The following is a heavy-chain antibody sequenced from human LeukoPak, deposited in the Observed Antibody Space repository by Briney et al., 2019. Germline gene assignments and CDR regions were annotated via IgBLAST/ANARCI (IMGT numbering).Heavy chain of an antibody. V-gene: IGHV1-69*05. CDR3: ASSIGARRASDY. J-gene: IGHJ4*02. Sequence: ASVKVSCKASGGTFSSYAISWVRQAPGQGLEWMGGIIPIFGTANYAQKFQGRVTITTDESTSTAYMELSSLRSDDTAVYYCASSIGARRASDYWGQGTLVTVSS. CDR1: GGTFSSYA. D-gene: IGHD6-6*01. CDR2: IIPIFGTA.